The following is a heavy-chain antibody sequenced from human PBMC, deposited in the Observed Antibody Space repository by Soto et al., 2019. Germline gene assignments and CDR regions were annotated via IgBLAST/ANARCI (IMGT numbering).Heavy chain of an antibody. CDR1: EGTFSAYT. CDR3: ASHVLLPSSKFYYMDV. J-gene: IGHJ6*03. V-gene: IGHV1-69*08. D-gene: IGHD3-3*02. Sequence: QGQLVQSGAEVKKPGSSVKVSCTASEGTFSAYTINWVRQAPGQRLEWMARIIPKHGTATYAEQFQGRAATTADRSTNTAYLELSSLRSDDTAVYYCASHVLLPSSKFYYMDVWGKGTTVTVSS. CDR2: IIPKHGTA.